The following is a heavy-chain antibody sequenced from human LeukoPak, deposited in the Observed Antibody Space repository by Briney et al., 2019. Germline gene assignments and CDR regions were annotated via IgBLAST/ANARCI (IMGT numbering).Heavy chain of an antibody. V-gene: IGHV4-30-2*06. CDR3: ARKGREHLPTYFDQ. D-gene: IGHD2-21*01. CDR1: GGSISSGPYF. J-gene: IGHJ4*02. Sequence: SETLSLTCSVPGGSISSGPYFWSWIRQSPGQGLEWIGYIWPSGSTNYNPSLSARVPISLDKPRNHFTLIVTALTPAATPFYYCARKGREHLPTYFDQWGRGILVSVSS. CDR2: IWPSGST.